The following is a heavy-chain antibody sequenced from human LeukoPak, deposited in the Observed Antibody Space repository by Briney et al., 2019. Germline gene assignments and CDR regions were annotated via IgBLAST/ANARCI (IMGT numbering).Heavy chain of an antibody. CDR2: IGGYNGDT. Sequence: ASVKVSCKASGYTFTRYSITWFRQAPGQGLERMGWIGGYNGDTKYPQEFQGRVTVTEDTASSTAYKELRSLRSDDTAVYYCARDISGGEDYWGQGTLVTVSS. CDR1: GYTFTRYS. D-gene: IGHD3-16*01. CDR3: ARDISGGEDY. V-gene: IGHV1-18*01. J-gene: IGHJ4*02.